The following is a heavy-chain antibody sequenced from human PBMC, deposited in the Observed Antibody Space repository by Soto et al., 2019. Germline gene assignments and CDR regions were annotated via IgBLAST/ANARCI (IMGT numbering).Heavy chain of an antibody. D-gene: IGHD3-22*01. CDR3: ARDQGYYESSGYFNY. Sequence: GGSLRLSCAASGFTFSDYYMSWIRQAPGKGLEWVSYISSSGSIIYYADSVKGRFTISRDNAKNSLYLQMNSLRAEDTAVYYCARDQGYYESSGYFNYWGQGTLVTVSS. V-gene: IGHV3-11*01. CDR1: GFTFSDYY. J-gene: IGHJ4*01. CDR2: ISSSGSII.